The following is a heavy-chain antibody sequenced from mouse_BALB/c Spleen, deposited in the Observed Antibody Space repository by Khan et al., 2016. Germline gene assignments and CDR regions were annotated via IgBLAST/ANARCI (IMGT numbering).Heavy chain of an antibody. CDR2: INPDSSTI. J-gene: IGHJ2*01. Sequence: EVKLLESGGGLVQPGGSLKLSCAASGFDFSRYWMSWVRQAPGKGLEWIGEINPDSSTINYTPSLKDKFIISRDNANNTLYLQMSKVRSEDTALYYCARLHCYGYMIYWGQGTTLTVSS. CDR1: GFDFSRYW. V-gene: IGHV4-1*02. CDR3: ARLHCYGYMIY. D-gene: IGHD1-2*01.